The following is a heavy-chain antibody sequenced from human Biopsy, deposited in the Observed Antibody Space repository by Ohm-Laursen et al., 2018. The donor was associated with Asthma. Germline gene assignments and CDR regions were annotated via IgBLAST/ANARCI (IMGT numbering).Heavy chain of an antibody. D-gene: IGHD5-24*01. V-gene: IGHV1-18*04. CDR2: ISPFTGDT. CDR3: ARHPYNFGGFDY. J-gene: IGHJ4*02. CDR1: GYTFRSYG. Sequence: SVKVSCKASGYTFRSYGVSWVRQAPGQGLEWMGWISPFTGDTHFGQKFQGRVTMTTDTSADTAYMELRSLRSDDTAVYYCARHPYNFGGFDYWGQGSLVLVSS.